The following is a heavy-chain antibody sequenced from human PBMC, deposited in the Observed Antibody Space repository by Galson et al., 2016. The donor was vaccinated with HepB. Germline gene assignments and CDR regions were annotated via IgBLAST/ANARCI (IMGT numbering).Heavy chain of an antibody. V-gene: IGHV4-59*01. J-gene: IGHJ4*02. CDR1: GVSLSSYY. CDR2: IYYSGGST. D-gene: IGHD6-19*01. CDR3: ARVRIAVAETSYFFDA. Sequence: ETLSLTCTVSGVSLSSYYWSWIRQPPGKGLEWIGYIYYSGGSTNYSPSLQSRVTISVDTLKNQFSLKLSSVTAADTPVYFCARVRIAVAETSYFFDAWGQGTLVSVSS.